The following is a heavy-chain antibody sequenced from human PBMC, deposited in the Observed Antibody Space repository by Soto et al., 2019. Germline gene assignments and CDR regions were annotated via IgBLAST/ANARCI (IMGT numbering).Heavy chain of an antibody. Sequence: ASVKVSCKASGGTFSRYALSWVRQAPGQGPEWMGGIVPIFGTPNYAKKFQGRVTITADVSTSTAYMELSSLRSEDTAMYYCARGVYSDSSGYYFFFWGQGTLVTVSS. CDR2: IVPIFGTP. CDR1: GGTFSRYA. V-gene: IGHV1-69*13. J-gene: IGHJ4*02. D-gene: IGHD3-22*01. CDR3: ARGVYSDSSGYYFFF.